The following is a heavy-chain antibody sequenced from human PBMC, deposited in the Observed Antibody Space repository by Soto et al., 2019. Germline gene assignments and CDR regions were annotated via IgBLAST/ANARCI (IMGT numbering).Heavy chain of an antibody. CDR3: ARARSSSGWYPYYFDY. V-gene: IGHV4-34*01. CDR2: INHSGST. J-gene: IGHJ4*02. D-gene: IGHD6-19*01. Sequence: PXXTLSLSFAVCGESFSGYYWRWIPQPPGKGLEWIGEINHSGSTNYNPSLKSRVTISVDTSKNQFSLKLSSVTAADTAVYYCARARSSSGWYPYYFDYWGQGTLVTVSS. CDR1: GESFSGYY.